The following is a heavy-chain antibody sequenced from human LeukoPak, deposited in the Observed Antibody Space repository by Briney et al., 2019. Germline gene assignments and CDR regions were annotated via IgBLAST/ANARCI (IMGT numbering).Heavy chain of an antibody. Sequence: GGSLRLSCAASGFAFNSYSMHWVRQAPGKGLEHVSGISTNGGTTYYANSVKGRFTISRDNSKNTLYLQMGSLRPEDMAVYYCAKEAPQWLVPSFDYWGQGTLVTVSS. D-gene: IGHD6-19*01. J-gene: IGHJ4*02. CDR2: ISTNGGTT. CDR3: AKEAPQWLVPSFDY. CDR1: GFAFNSYS. V-gene: IGHV3-64*01.